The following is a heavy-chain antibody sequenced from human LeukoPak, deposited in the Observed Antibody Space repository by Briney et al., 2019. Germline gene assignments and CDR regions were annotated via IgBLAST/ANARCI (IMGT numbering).Heavy chain of an antibody. V-gene: IGHV3-21*03. D-gene: IGHD5-18*01. CDR1: GFTFSSYS. CDR3: SGLCENCPYSYGHHPATDY. CDR2: ITSSSNYI. Sequence: GGSLRLSCAASGFTFSSYSMNWVRQAPGKGLEWVSSITSSSNYIYYADSVKGRFTISRDNAKNSLYLQMNSLRAEDTALYYCSGLCENCPYSYGHHPATDYWGQGILVTVSS. J-gene: IGHJ4*02.